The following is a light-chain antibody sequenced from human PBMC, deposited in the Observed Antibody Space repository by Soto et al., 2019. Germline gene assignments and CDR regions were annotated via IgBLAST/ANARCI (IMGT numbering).Light chain of an antibody. J-gene: IGKJ4*01. V-gene: IGKV2-28*01. CDR1: PSLLHTNGQNF. CDR2: LAS. Sequence: DIVLTQSPLSLPVTPGEPFSSSCTSSPSLLHTNGQNFLDWYLQKPGQAPQLLIDLASIRASGVHDRCSGSGSGRQCPRKISRVEAEDVGVYFCMQALQTALTFGGGTKVDIK. CDR3: MQALQTALT.